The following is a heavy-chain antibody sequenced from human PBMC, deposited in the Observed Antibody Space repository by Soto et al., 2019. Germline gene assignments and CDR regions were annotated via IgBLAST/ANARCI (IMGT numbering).Heavy chain of an antibody. CDR2: MNPNSGNT. V-gene: IGHV1-8*01. CDR3: AGEKGGTTGIDL. Sequence: QAQLVQSGAEVKKPGSSVKVSCKASGYTFTGYDINWVRQATGQGLEWMGWMNPNSGNTGYAQNFQGEITTARDNSRTTSFMEVTSLRDDDSAVYCWAGEKGGTTGIDLWGQGTRVTVSS. D-gene: IGHD1-7*01. J-gene: IGHJ5*02. CDR1: GYTFTGYD.